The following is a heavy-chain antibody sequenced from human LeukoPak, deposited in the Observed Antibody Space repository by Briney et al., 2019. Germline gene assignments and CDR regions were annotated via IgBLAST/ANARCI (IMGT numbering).Heavy chain of an antibody. J-gene: IGHJ4*02. D-gene: IGHD1-14*01. Sequence: PGGSLRLSCAASGFSFSRYAMIWVRQAPGKGLEWVSFSGTTSGSTYYADSVKGRFTISRDNAKNSLYLQMNSLRAEDTAMYYCVRDQTKGTWQPWGQGTLGTVS. CDR2: SGTTSGST. V-gene: IGHV3-48*01. CDR1: GFSFSRYA. CDR3: VRDQTKGTWQP.